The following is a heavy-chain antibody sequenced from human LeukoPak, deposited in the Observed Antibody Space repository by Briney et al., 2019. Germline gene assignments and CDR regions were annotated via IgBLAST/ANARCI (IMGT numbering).Heavy chain of an antibody. V-gene: IGHV3-30*02. CDR1: GFTFSTYG. CDR3: ARDLSSSWYNWFDP. CDR2: IQFDGSRQ. Sequence: GGSLRLSCAASGFTFSTYGLHWVRQAPDKGLEWVAFIQFDGSRQYYADSVRGRFIISRDNSKNTLYLQMNSLRAEDTAVYYCARDLSSSWYNWFDPWGQGTLVTVSS. J-gene: IGHJ5*02. D-gene: IGHD6-13*01.